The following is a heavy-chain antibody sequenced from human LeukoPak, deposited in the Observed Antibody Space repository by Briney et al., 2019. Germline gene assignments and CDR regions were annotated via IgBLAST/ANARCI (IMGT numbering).Heavy chain of an antibody. CDR2: INSDGSST. CDR3: AVPTTTETTDYFDY. V-gene: IGHV3-74*01. D-gene: IGHD4-17*01. CDR1: GFTFSSYW. J-gene: IGHJ4*02. Sequence: GGSLRLSCAASGFTFSSYWMHWVRQAPGKGLVWVSRINSDGSSTRYADSVKGRFAISRDNAKNTLYLQMNSLRAEDTAVYYCAVPTTTETTDYFDYWGQGTLVTVSS.